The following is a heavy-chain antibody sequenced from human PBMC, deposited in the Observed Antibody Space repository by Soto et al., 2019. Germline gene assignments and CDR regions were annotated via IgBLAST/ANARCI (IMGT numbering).Heavy chain of an antibody. J-gene: IGHJ4*02. CDR2: ISGSGDRT. CDR3: VKDDGGNPSTEPH. D-gene: IGHD2-15*01. CDR1: GITISNYP. V-gene: IGHV3-23*01. Sequence: EVQLLESGGGLVQPGGSLRLSCAASGITISNYPMSWVRQAPGKGLDWVSGISGSGDRTYYADSAKGRFTISKDFSKNSLSLQLDSLRAEDTAVYFCVKDDGGNPSTEPHWGQGTLGTVSS.